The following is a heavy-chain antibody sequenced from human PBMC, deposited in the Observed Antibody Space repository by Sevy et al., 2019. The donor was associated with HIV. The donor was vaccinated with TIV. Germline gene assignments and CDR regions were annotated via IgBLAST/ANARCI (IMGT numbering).Heavy chain of an antibody. CDR1: GFTFNNYA. J-gene: IGHJ2*01. CDR3: AKHYIRDIAAGWYFDL. CDR2: ISGGGGGT. V-gene: IGHV3-23*01. D-gene: IGHD6-13*01. Sequence: GGSLRLSCAASGFTFNNYAMSWVRQAPGKGLEGKGLEWVSTISGGGGGTYYADSVRGRFTISRDNSKNILYLQVNSLRVEDTPVYYCAKHYIRDIAAGWYFDLWGRGTLVTVS.